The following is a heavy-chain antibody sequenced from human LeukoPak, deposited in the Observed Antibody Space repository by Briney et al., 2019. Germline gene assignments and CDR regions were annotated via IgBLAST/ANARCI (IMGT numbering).Heavy chain of an antibody. V-gene: IGHV3-74*01. J-gene: IGHJ5*02. CDR2: INDDGSDT. D-gene: IGHD2-15*01. CDR3: VRGGPSTWS. CDR1: GFTFKLYR. Sequence: PGGSLRLSCAASGFTFKLYRMHWVRQVPGKRPVWVSRINDDGSDTVYADSVRGRFTISRDDAKNTVYLQMNNLRAEDTAVYHCVRGGPSTWSWGQGTLVTVSS.